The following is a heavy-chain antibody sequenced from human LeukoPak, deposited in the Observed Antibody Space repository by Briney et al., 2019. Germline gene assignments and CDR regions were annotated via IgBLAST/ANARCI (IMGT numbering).Heavy chain of an antibody. V-gene: IGHV1-69*04. D-gene: IGHD1-14*01. CDR3: AREPRTSPLYYFDY. CDR2: IIPILGIA. J-gene: IGHJ4*02. CDR1: GGTFSSYA. Sequence: ASVKDSCKASGGTFSSYAISWVRQAPGQGLEWMGRIIPILGIANYAQKFQGRVTITADKSTSTAYMELSSLRSEDTAVYYCAREPRTSPLYYFDYWGQGTLVTVSS.